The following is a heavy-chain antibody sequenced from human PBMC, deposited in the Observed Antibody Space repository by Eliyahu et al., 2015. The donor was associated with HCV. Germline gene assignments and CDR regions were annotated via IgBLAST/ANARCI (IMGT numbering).Heavy chain of an antibody. J-gene: IGHJ6*02. D-gene: IGHD3-10*01. Sequence: QVQLVESGGGVVQPGRSLRLSCAASGFTFSSYGLXWVRQAPGKGLEWVAVIWYDGSNKYYADSVKGRFTISRDNSKNTLYLQMNSLRAEDTAVYYCARSEGITMVRGPMGYYGMDVWGQGTTVTVSS. CDR1: GFTFSSYG. CDR2: IWYDGSNK. V-gene: IGHV3-33*01. CDR3: ARSEGITMVRGPMGYYGMDV.